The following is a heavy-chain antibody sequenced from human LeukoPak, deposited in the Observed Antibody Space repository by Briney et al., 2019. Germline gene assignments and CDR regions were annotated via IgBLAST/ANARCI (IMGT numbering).Heavy chain of an antibody. Sequence: GGSLRLSCAASGFTFSSYAMTWVRQAPGKGLEWVSGISGSGGSTYYADSVKGRFTISRDNSKNTLYLQMNSLRAEDTAVYYCAKGGVDKTERYGDYVLDYWGQGTLVTVSS. CDR1: GFTFSSYA. D-gene: IGHD4-17*01. V-gene: IGHV3-23*01. J-gene: IGHJ4*02. CDR2: ISGSGGST. CDR3: AKGGVDKTERYGDYVLDY.